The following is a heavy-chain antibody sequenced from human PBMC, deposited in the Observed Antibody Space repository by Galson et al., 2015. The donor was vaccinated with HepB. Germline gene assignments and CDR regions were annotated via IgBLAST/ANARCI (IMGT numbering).Heavy chain of an antibody. J-gene: IGHJ6*04. CDR3: TKGPMEWGTIYMDV. CDR2: VTIGGYI. D-gene: IGHD3-3*01. V-gene: IGHV3-23*01. Sequence: SLRLSCAASGFSLSGHAMAWVRHAPGKGLEWVSSVTIGGYIYYADSVKGRFTISRDNSRNTLYLQMNSLRADDTAVYYCTKGPMEWGTIYMDVCGKGTAVTVSS. CDR1: GFSLSGHA.